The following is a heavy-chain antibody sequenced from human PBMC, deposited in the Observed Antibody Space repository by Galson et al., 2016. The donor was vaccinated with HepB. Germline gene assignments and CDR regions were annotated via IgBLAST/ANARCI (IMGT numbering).Heavy chain of an antibody. Sequence: SLRLSCAASGFTFRTHAVHWVRQAPGKGLXWVGDSKYYPDSVKGRFTISRDNSKNTLYLQMNSLRPEDTAVYYCARCVDTSMAPFDYWGQGTLLTVSS. CDR1: GFTFRTHA. J-gene: IGHJ4*02. CDR2: SK. CDR3: ARCVDTSMAPFDY. D-gene: IGHD5-18*01. V-gene: IGHV3-30*04.